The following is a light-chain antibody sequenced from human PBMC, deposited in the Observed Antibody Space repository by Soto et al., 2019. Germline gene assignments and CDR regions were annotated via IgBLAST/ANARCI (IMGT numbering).Light chain of an antibody. J-gene: IGKJ1*01. CDR2: RAS. Sequence: DIQMTQSPSTLSASVGDRVTITCRASQDICTWLAWYQQKPEKAPKVLIYRASHLESGVPSRFSASGSGTEFSLTTNSLQADDFATYYCQQYHIYSWTFGQGTKVDIK. CDR3: QQYHIYSWT. V-gene: IGKV1-5*03. CDR1: QDICTW.